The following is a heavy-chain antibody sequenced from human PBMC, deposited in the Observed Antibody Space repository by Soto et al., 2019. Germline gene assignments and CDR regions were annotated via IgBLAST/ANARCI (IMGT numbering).Heavy chain of an antibody. CDR1: GFTFSSYA. CDR2: ISYDGSNK. J-gene: IGHJ4*02. V-gene: IGHV3-30-3*01. CDR3: ARDLSNYYDSSGYSQYYFDY. Sequence: RRLSCAASGFTFSSYAMHWVRQAPGKGLEWVAVISYDGSNKYYADSVKGRFTISRDNSKNTLYLQMNSLRAEDTAVYYCARDLSNYYDSSGYSQYYFDYWGQGTLVTVSS. D-gene: IGHD3-22*01.